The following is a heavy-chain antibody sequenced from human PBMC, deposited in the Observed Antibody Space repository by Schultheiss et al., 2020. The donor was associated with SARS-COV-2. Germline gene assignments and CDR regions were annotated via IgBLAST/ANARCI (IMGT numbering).Heavy chain of an antibody. J-gene: IGHJ5*02. CDR2: IHPGDSDT. D-gene: IGHD5-12*01. CDR3: AGHEDDYDWFDP. Sequence: GESLKISCQGSGYSFTTYWIGWVRQMPGKGLEWMGVIHPGDSDTRYSPSFQGQVTISADTSLNTVYLQWSSLKASDTAMYYCAGHEDDYDWFDPWGQGTLVTVSS. CDR1: GYSFTTYW. V-gene: IGHV5-51*01.